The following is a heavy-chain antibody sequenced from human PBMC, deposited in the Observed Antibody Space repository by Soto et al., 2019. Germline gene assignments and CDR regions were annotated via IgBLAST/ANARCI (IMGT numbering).Heavy chain of an antibody. CDR2: IIPILGIA. J-gene: IGHJ3*02. CDR3: ARIPTLMDAFDI. Sequence: QVQLVQSGAEVKKPGSSVKVSCKASVGTFSSYTISWVRQAPGQGLEWMGRIIPILGIANYAQKFQGRVTITADKSTSTAYMDLSSLRSEDTAVYYYARIPTLMDAFDIWGQGTMVTVSS. D-gene: IGHD2-21*01. V-gene: IGHV1-69*02. CDR1: VGTFSSYT.